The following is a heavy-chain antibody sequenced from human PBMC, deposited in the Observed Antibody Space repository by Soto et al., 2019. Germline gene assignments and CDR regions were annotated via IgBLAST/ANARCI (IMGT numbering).Heavy chain of an antibody. CDR1: GGTFSSYA. D-gene: IGHD2-2*01. CDR3: ARSQGSSTSLEIYYYYYYGMDV. CDR2: IIPISETT. J-gene: IGHJ6*02. Sequence: QVQLVQSGAEVKKPGSSVKVSCKASGGTFSSYAISWVRQAPGQGLEWMGGIIPISETTNYAQKFQGRDTITADESKSTAYMELSSPRSEDTAVYYCARSQGSSTSLEIYYYYYYGMDVWGQGTTVTVSS. V-gene: IGHV1-69*01.